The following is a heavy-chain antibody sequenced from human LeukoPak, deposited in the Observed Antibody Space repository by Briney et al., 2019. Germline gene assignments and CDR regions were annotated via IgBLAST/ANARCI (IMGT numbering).Heavy chain of an antibody. J-gene: IGHJ4*02. Sequence: GRSLRLSCAASGFTFSSYGMHWVRQAPGKGLEWVAVISYDGSNKYYADSVKGRFTISRDNSKNTLYLQMNSLRAEDTAVYYCAKDSAHYYYGSGSYYIPTYWGQGTLVTVSS. CDR3: AKDSAHYYYGSGSYYIPTY. CDR1: GFTFSSYG. V-gene: IGHV3-30*18. CDR2: ISYDGSNK. D-gene: IGHD3-10*01.